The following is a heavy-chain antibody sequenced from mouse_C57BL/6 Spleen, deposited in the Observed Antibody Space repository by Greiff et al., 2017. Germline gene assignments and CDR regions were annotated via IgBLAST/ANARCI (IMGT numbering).Heavy chain of an antibody. CDR1: GYTFTSSW. D-gene: IGHD1-1*01. CDR3: AVYYDCSSSWYFDV. CDR2: IDPDSGGT. V-gene: IGHV1-72*01. J-gene: IGHJ1*03. Sequence: QVQLQQPGAELVKPGASVKLSCKASGYTFTSSWMPWVQQRPGRGLEWIGRIDPDSGGTKYHEKFKGRATLTVDKASSTAYMQLSSLTSEDSAVYYCAVYYDCSSSWYFDVWGTGTTVTVSS.